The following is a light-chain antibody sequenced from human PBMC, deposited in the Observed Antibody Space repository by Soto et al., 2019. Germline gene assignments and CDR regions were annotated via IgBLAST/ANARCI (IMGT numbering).Light chain of an antibody. V-gene: IGKV1-5*01. CDR3: QQYDTYSWT. CDR2: DAS. Sequence: DIQMTQSPSTLSASIGDRVTITCRASQSIGTWLAWYQQRPGKAPNLLIYDASSLKSGVPSRFSGSGSGTEFTLTISSLQPGDFANYYCQQYDTYSWTFGQGTKVDIK. CDR1: QSIGTW. J-gene: IGKJ1*01.